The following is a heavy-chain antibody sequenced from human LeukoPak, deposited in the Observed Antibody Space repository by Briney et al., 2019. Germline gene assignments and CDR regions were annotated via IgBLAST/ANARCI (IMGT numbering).Heavy chain of an antibody. D-gene: IGHD5-18*01. Sequence: SGGSLRLSCAASGFTFSSYSMNWVRQAPGKGLEWVSSISSSSSYIYYADSVKGRFTISRDNAKNSLYLQMNSLRAEDTAVYYCARNKKGDRYTYGHDYWGQGTLVTVSS. CDR3: ARNKKGDRYTYGHDY. J-gene: IGHJ4*02. V-gene: IGHV3-21*01. CDR1: GFTFSSYS. CDR2: ISSSSSYI.